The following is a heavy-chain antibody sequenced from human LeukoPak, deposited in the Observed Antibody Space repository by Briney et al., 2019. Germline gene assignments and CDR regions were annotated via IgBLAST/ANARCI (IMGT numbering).Heavy chain of an antibody. D-gene: IGHD3-10*01. J-gene: IGHJ4*02. Sequence: GASVKVSCKASGYTFTGYYMHWVRQAPGQGLEWMGWINPNSGGTNYAQKFQGRVTMTRDTSISTAYMELSRLRSDDTAVYYCARVESIYGSGTNYFDYWGQGTLVTVSS. V-gene: IGHV1-2*02. CDR3: ARVESIYGSGTNYFDY. CDR2: INPNSGGT. CDR1: GYTFTGYY.